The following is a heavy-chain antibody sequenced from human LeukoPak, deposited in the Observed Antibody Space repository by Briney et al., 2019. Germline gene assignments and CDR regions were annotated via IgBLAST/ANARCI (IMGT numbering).Heavy chain of an antibody. J-gene: IGHJ4*02. V-gene: IGHV4-61*02. CDR2: IYTSGST. D-gene: IGHD5-24*01. CDR3: ARERWLQRMGFDY. Sequence: SQTLSLTCTVSGGSISSGSYYWSWIRQPAGKGLEWIGRIYTSGSTNYNPSLKSRVTISVDTSKNQFSLKLSSVTAADTAVYYCARERWLQRMGFDYWGQGTLVTVSS. CDR1: GGSISSGSYY.